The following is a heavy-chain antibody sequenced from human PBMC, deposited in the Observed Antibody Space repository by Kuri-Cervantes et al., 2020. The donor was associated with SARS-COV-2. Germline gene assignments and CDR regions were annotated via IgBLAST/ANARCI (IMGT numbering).Heavy chain of an antibody. CDR1: GFTFKSFS. D-gene: IGHD4-11*01. J-gene: IGHJ6*02. CDR3: ARELYSNPYYYYGMDV. V-gene: IGHV3-21*01. Sequence: GESLKISCAASGFTFKSFSMNWVRQAPGKGLEWVSSISSSSSYIYYADSVKGRFTISRDNAKNSLYLQMNSLRAEDTAVYYCARELYSNPYYYYGMDVWGQGTTVTVSS. CDR2: ISSSSSYI.